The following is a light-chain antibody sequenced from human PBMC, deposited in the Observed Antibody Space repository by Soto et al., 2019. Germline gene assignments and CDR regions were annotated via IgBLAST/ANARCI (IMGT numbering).Light chain of an antibody. CDR2: GVT. Sequence: QSALTQPASVSGSPGQSIAISCTGTSSDVGNYSYVSWFQQYPGTAPKLMIYGVTNRPSGVSNRFSGSKSGNTASLTISGLQPEDEADYYGSSFTTSNTWVFGGGTKLTVL. CDR3: SSFTTSNTWV. V-gene: IGLV2-14*01. J-gene: IGLJ3*02. CDR1: SSDVGNYSY.